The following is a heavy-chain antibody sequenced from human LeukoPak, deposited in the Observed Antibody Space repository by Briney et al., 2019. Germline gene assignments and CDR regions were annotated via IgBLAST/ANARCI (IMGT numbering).Heavy chain of an antibody. D-gene: IGHD1-14*01. Sequence: GGSLRLSCAASGFTFSSYSMNWVRQAPRKGLEWVTYISSSSSTIYYADSVKGRFAISRDNAKNSLYLQMNSLRAEDTAMYYNVTYIRMRNTTWSDPWGQRALVTVSS. CDR2: ISSSSSTI. V-gene: IGHV3-48*01. J-gene: IGHJ5*01. CDR3: VTYIRMRNTTWSDP. CDR1: GFTFSSYS.